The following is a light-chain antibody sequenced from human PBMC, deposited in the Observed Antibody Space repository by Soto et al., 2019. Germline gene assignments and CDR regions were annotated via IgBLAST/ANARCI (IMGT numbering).Light chain of an antibody. Sequence: QSALTQPASVSGSPGQSITISCTGTSSDVGGYNYVSWYQQHPGKVPKLMIYEVSNRPSGVSNRFSVSKSGNTASLTISGLQAEDEGDYYCSSYASNTSVVFGGGTKLTVL. J-gene: IGLJ2*01. CDR1: SSDVGGYNY. CDR2: EVS. V-gene: IGLV2-14*01. CDR3: SSYASNTSVV.